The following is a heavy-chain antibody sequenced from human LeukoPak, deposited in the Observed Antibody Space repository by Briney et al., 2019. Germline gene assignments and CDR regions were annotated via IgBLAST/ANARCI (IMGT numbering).Heavy chain of an antibody. J-gene: IGHJ4*02. CDR1: GYTFTSYG. CDR2: ISAYNGNT. Sequence: ASVKVSCKASGYTFTSYGITWVRQAPGQGLEWMGWISAYNGNTKYAQKLQGRVTMTTDTSTSTAYMELRSLRSDDTAVYYCAKYYYDSSGYWGGFDYWGQGTLVTVSS. CDR3: AKYYYDSSGYWGGFDY. V-gene: IGHV1-18*01. D-gene: IGHD3-22*01.